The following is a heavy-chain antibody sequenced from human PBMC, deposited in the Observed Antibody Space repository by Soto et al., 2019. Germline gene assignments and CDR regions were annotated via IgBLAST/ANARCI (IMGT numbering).Heavy chain of an antibody. CDR3: ASRADYGDTVTGSYYYYGMDV. V-gene: IGHV3-66*01. J-gene: IGHJ6*02. CDR1: GFTFSTYC. CDR2: IYSGGST. D-gene: IGHD4-17*01. Sequence: GGSLRLSCAASGFTFSTYCMSWVRQAPGKGLEWVSVIYSGGSTYYADSVKGRFTISRDNSKNTLYLQMNSLRAEDTAVYYCASRADYGDTVTGSYYYYGMDVWGQGTTVTVSS.